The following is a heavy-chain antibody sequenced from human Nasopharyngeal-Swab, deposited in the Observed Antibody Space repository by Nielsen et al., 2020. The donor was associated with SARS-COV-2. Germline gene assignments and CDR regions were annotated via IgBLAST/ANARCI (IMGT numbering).Heavy chain of an antibody. CDR3: AKTGSGSGDFDY. J-gene: IGHJ4*02. D-gene: IGHD3-10*01. V-gene: IGHV3-23*01. CDR2: LSGSGGST. Sequence: GESLKISCAASGFTFSSYAMSWVRQAPGKGLEWVSALSGSGGSTYYADSVKGRFTISRDNSKNTLYLQMNSLKAEDTAVYYCAKTGSGSGDFDYWGQGTLVTVSS. CDR1: GFTFSSYA.